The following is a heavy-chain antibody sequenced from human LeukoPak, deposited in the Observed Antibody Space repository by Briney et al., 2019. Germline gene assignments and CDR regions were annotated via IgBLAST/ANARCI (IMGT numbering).Heavy chain of an antibody. CDR2: ISWDATTT. CDR1: GFTFDDYP. CDR3: SKGHYDVLTGYLFDY. Sequence: GGSLRLSCVASGFTFDDYPMHWIRQARGKGLEGVSLISWDATTTYYADSVKGRFTISRDNSKNSLYLQMDSLRTEDTAFYYCSKGHYDVLTGYLFDYWGQGTLVTVSP. V-gene: IGHV3-43*01. D-gene: IGHD3-9*01. J-gene: IGHJ4*02.